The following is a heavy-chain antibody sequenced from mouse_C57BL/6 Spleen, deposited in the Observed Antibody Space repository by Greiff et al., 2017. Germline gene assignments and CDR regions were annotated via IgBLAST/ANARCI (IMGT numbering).Heavy chain of an antibody. D-gene: IGHD2-2*01. J-gene: IGHJ4*01. CDR1: GYTFTDYY. CDR3: ARLGGYDDYAMDY. CDR2: INPYNGGT. V-gene: IGHV1-19*01. Sequence: VQLQQSGPVLVKPGASVKMSCKASGYTFTDYYMNWVKQSHGKSLEWIGVINPYNGGTSYNQKFKGKATLTVDKSSSTAYMELNSLTSEDSAVYYCARLGGYDDYAMDYWGQGTSVTVSS.